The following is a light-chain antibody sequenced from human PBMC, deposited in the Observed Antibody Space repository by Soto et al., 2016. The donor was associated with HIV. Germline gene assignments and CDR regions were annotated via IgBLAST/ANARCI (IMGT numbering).Light chain of an antibody. V-gene: IGLV3-21*03. CDR2: DDT. Sequence: SYVLTQPPSVSAAPGKTATITCAGDNIGNKAVHWYQQKPGQAPVLVVFDDTCRPSGIPERFSGSNSGNTATLIISRVEVGDEADFYCQVWDKNTDHRVFGGGTKLTVL. CDR3: QVWDKNTDHRV. CDR1: NIGNKA. J-gene: IGLJ3*02.